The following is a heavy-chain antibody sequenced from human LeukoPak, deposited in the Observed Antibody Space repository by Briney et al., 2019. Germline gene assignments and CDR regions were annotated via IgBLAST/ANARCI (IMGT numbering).Heavy chain of an antibody. Sequence: SQTLSLTCAISGDSVSSNSATWNWIRQSPSRGLEWLGRTYYRSKWYNDYAVSVKGRITINPDTSKNQFSLQLNSVAPEDTAVYYCARRPPAPGNAFDIWGQGTMVTVSS. V-gene: IGHV6-1*01. J-gene: IGHJ3*02. CDR1: GDSVSSNSAT. CDR3: ARRPPAPGNAFDI. D-gene: IGHD1-14*01. CDR2: TYYRSKWYN.